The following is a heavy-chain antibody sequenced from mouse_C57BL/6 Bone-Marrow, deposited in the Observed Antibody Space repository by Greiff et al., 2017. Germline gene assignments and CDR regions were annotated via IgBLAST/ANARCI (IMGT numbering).Heavy chain of an antibody. V-gene: IGHV5-17*01. CDR1: GFTFSDYG. Sequence: DVQLVESGGGLVKPGGSLKLSCAASGFTFSDYGMHWVRQAPEKGLEWVGYISSGSSTIYYADTVKGRFTISRDNAKNTRFLQMTSLRSEDTALYYCARRQGDYWGQGTSVTVSS. CDR2: ISSGSSTI. CDR3: ARRQGDY. J-gene: IGHJ4*01.